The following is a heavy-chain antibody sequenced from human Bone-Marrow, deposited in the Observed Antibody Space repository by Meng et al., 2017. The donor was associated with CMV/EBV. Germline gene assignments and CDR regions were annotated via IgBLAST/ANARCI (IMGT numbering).Heavy chain of an antibody. V-gene: IGHV4-61*01. D-gene: IGHD4-11*01. Sequence: SETLSLTCTVSGGSISSGSYYWSWIRQPPGKGLEWIGYIYYSGSTNYNPSLKSRVTISVDTSKNQFSLKLSSVTAADTAVYYCARLRTTVTGYFDYWGQGTLVTV. CDR1: GGSISSGSYY. CDR3: ARLRTTVTGYFDY. CDR2: IYYSGST. J-gene: IGHJ4*02.